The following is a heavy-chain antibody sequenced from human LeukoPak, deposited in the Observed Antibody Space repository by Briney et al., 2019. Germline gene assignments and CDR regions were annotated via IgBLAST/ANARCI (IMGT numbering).Heavy chain of an antibody. Sequence: GGSLRLSCAASGFTFSSYSMVWVRQAPGKGLEWVSSISSGSNYIYYADSVKGRFTISRDNARTSLYLQMNSLRAEDTAVYYCARGDEYGYYFDYWGQGTLVTVSS. V-gene: IGHV3-21*04. CDR2: ISSGSNYI. CDR3: ARGDEYGYYFDY. D-gene: IGHD2-2*01. CDR1: GFTFSSYS. J-gene: IGHJ4*02.